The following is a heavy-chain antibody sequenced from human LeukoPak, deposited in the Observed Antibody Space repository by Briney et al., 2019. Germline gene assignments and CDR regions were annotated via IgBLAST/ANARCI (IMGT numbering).Heavy chain of an antibody. CDR2: INPNSGGT. D-gene: IGHD2-15*01. CDR3: ARDRLGYCSGDNCYPDAFDI. V-gene: IGHV1-2*02. Sequence: ASVKVSCKASGYTFTDYYMHWVRQAPGQGLEWMGWINPNSGGTNYAQKFQDRVTMTRDTSISTAYMELSRLRSDDTAVYYCARDRLGYCSGDNCYPDAFDIWGQGTLVTVSS. CDR1: GYTFTDYY. J-gene: IGHJ3*02.